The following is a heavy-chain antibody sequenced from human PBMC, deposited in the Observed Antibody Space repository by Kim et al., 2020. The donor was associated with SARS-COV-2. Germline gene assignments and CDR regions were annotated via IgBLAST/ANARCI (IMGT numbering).Heavy chain of an antibody. D-gene: IGHD3-10*01. CDR2: ISWNSGSI. V-gene: IGHV3-9*01. Sequence: GGSLRLSCAASGFTFDDYAMHWVRQAPGKGLEWVSGISWNSGSIGYADSVKGRFTISRDNAKNSLYLQMNSLRAEDTALYYCAKASAPGLLWFGDGINYWGQGTLVTVSS. CDR3: AKASAPGLLWFGDGINY. CDR1: GFTFDDYA. J-gene: IGHJ4*02.